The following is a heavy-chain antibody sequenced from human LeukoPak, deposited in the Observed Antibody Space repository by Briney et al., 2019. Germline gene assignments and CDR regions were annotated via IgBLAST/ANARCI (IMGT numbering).Heavy chain of an antibody. CDR2: IYYTGSA. D-gene: IGHD4-11*01. CDR3: VRHGGTRITLIQVYYFDY. J-gene: IGHJ4*02. CDR1: GGSVTSSSYY. V-gene: IGHV4-39*01. Sequence: SETLSLTCAVSGGSVTSSSYYWGWIRQPPGKGLEWIATIYYTGSAYYSPSLKSRVSISVDTSKNQVSLKLSSVTAADTAVYYCVRHGGTRITLIQVYYFDYWGQGTLVTVSS.